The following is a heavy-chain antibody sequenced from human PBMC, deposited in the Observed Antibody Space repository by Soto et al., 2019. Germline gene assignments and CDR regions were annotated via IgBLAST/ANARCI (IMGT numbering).Heavy chain of an antibody. Sequence: GESLKTSCKGSGYKFNTKWNGWVRQMPGEGLEWMGIIYPHDSETKYSPSFQGQVTISVDKSISTAYLQWRSLKASDSAMSSCAAGGIFGVVEADNWFDPWGPGTLVTVSS. CDR2: IYPHDSET. D-gene: IGHD3-3*01. CDR3: AAGGIFGVVEADNWFDP. V-gene: IGHV5-51*01. J-gene: IGHJ5*02. CDR1: GYKFNTKW.